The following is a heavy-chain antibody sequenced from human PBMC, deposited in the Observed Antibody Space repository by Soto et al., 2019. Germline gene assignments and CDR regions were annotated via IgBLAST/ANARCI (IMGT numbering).Heavy chain of an antibody. CDR1: RGTFSSFA. J-gene: IGHJ4*02. V-gene: IGHV1-69*01. CDR3: ARGPGYIYFDY. Sequence: QVQLVQSGAEVKKPGSSVKVSCQGSRGTFSSFAFNWVRQAPGQGLEWMGGIIPMFATANYARKFQGRVTITADESTSTAYMELSSLISDDTAVYYCARGPGYIYFDYWGQGTLVTVSS. D-gene: IGHD5-12*01. CDR2: IIPMFATA.